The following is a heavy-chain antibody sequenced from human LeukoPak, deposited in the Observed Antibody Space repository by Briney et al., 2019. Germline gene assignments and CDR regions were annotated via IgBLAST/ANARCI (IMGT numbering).Heavy chain of an antibody. V-gene: IGHV3-30-3*01. D-gene: IGHD3-10*01. CDR2: ISYDGSNK. CDR1: GFTFSNYA. J-gene: IGHJ4*02. Sequence: GGSLRLSCAASGFTFSNYAVHWVRQAPGKGLEWVAVISYDGSNKYYADSVKGRFTISRDNSKNTLYLQMNSLRAEDTAVYYCARGGSDYWGQGTLVTVSS. CDR3: ARGGSDY.